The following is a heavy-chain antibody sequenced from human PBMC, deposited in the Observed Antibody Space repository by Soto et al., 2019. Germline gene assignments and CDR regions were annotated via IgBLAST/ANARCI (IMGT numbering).Heavy chain of an antibody. V-gene: IGHV4-39*07. CDR1: GGSISSISSY. CDR2: VYYSGST. D-gene: IGHD6-19*01. CDR3: ASLRSGWGIDY. Sequence: PSETLSLTCTVSGGSISSISSYWGWIRQPPGKGLEWIGNVYYSGSTYSNPSLKSRVTISVDRSKNQFSLKLSSVTAADTAVYYCASLRSGWGIDYWGQRTLVTVSS. J-gene: IGHJ4*02.